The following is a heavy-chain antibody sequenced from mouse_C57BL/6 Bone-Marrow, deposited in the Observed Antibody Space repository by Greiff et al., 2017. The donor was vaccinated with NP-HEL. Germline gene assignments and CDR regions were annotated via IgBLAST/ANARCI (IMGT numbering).Heavy chain of an antibody. D-gene: IGHD1-1*01. CDR2: IDPSDSYT. CDR3: ARYLSSPYWYFDV. Sequence: VQLQQPGAELVRPGTSVKLSCKASGYTFTSYWMHWVKQRPGQGLEWIGVIDPSDSYTNYNQQFKGKATLTVDTSSSTAYMQLSSLTSEDSAVYYCARYLSSPYWYFDVWGTGTTVTVSS. CDR1: GYTFTSYW. J-gene: IGHJ1*03. V-gene: IGHV1-59*01.